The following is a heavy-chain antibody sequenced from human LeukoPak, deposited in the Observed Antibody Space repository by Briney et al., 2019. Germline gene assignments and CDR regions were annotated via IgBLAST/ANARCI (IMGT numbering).Heavy chain of an antibody. CDR2: IKQDGSEK. CDR1: GFTFSSYW. CDR3: ARVRGGYCSSTSCSHGMDY. Sequence: GGSLRLSCAASGFTFSSYWMSWVRQAPGKGLEWVANIKQDGSEKDYVDSVKGRFTISRDNAKNSLYLQMNSLRAEDTAVHYCARVRGGYCSSTSCSHGMDYWGQGTLVTVSS. J-gene: IGHJ4*02. D-gene: IGHD2-2*01. V-gene: IGHV3-7*01.